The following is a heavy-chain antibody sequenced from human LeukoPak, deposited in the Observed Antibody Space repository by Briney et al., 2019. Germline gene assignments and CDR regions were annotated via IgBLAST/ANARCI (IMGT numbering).Heavy chain of an antibody. J-gene: IGHJ3*02. CDR2: INHSGST. CDR3: ARRHDIVVVPAATDAFDI. CDR1: GGSFSGYY. Sequence: PSETLSLTCAVYGGSFSGYYWSWIRQPPGKGLERIGEINHSGSTNYNPSLKSRVTISVDTSKNQFSLKLSSVTAADTAVYYCARRHDIVVVPAATDAFDIWGQGTMVTVSS. V-gene: IGHV4-34*01. D-gene: IGHD2-2*01.